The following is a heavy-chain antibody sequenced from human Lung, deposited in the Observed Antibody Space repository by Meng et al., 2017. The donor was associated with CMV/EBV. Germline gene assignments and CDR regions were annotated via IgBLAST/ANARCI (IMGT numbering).Heavy chain of an antibody. CDR1: GFTFSDYY. CDR3: ARDSSAVHNWLDS. CDR2: ISSSGSIT. J-gene: IGHJ5*01. D-gene: IGHD1-26*01. V-gene: IGHV3-11*04. Sequence: SSGFTFSDYYMIWIRQAPGKGLEWVSYISSSGSITKYLDSLKGRFTISRDNAKNSLFLQMNSLTVEDTAVYYCARDSSAVHNWLDSWGQGTLVTVSS.